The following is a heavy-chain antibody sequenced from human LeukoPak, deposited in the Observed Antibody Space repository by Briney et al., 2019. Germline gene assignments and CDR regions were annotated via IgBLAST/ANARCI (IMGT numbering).Heavy chain of an antibody. CDR3: AKDQTYGSMDV. D-gene: IGHD4-17*01. J-gene: IGHJ6*03. CDR1: GFTFSSYA. CDR2: MSVIGGST. Sequence: GGSLRLSCAASGFTFSSYAMTWVRQAPGKGLEWVSAMSVIGGSTYYADSVKGRFTISRDNSKNTLYLQMNSLRAEDTAAYYCAKDQTYGSMDVWGKGITVTVSS. V-gene: IGHV3-23*01.